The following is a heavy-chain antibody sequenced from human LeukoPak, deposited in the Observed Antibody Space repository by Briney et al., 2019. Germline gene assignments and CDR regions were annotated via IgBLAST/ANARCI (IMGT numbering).Heavy chain of an antibody. J-gene: IGHJ1*01. CDR3: ARGRGYSGYPKYFQH. Sequence: SETLSLTCTVSGGSVSSSTYYWSWIRQPPGKGLEWIGEISHSGSTNYNPSLKSRVTISVDTSKNQFSLKLSSVTAADTAVYYCARGRGYSGYPKYFQHWGQGTLVTVSS. D-gene: IGHD5-12*01. CDR2: ISHSGST. CDR1: GGSVSSSTYY. V-gene: IGHV4-39*07.